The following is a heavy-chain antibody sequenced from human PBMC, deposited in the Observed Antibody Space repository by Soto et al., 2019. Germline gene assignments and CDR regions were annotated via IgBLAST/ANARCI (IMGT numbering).Heavy chain of an antibody. CDR3: ARTDRDFYGRDV. CDR2: ISAAGDP. J-gene: IGHJ6*02. CDR1: GFTFRNYD. V-gene: IGHV3-13*05. Sequence: EVQLVESGGGLVQPGGSLRLSCEASGFTFRNYDMHWVRQGTGKGLEWVSGISAAGDPDYADSVEGRFTISRENAQNSFFLQMNSLRVGDTAVYYCARTDRDFYGRDVWCQGTTVIVSS.